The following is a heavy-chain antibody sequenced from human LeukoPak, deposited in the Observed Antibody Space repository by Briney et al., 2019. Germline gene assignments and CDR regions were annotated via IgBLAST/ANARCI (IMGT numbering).Heavy chain of an antibody. CDR2: ISAYNGNT. CDR1: GYTFTSYG. CDR3: ARTTGITGTTPLDY. V-gene: IGHV1-18*01. J-gene: IGHJ4*02. Sequence: GASVKVSCKASGYTFTSYGISWVRQAPGQGLEWMGWISAYNGNTNYAQKLQGRVTMTTDTSTSTAYMELRSLRSDDTAVYYCARTTGITGTTPLDYWSQGTLVTVSS. D-gene: IGHD1-7*01.